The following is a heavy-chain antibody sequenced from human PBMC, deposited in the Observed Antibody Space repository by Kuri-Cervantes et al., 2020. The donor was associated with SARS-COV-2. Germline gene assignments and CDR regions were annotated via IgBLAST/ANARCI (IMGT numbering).Heavy chain of an antibody. J-gene: IGHJ4*02. Sequence: GGSLRLSCAASGFTFSSYSMNWVRQAPGKGLEWVSSISSSSSYIYYADSVKGRFTISRDNAKNSLYLQMNSLRAEDTAVYYCARDSGFLVVYANNDYWGQGTLVTVSS. V-gene: IGHV3-21*01. CDR3: ARDSGFLVVYANNDY. CDR1: GFTFSSYS. D-gene: IGHD2-8*01. CDR2: ISSSSSYI.